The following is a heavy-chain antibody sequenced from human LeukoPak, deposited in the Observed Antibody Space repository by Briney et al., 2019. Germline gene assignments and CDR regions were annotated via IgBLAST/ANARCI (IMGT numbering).Heavy chain of an antibody. CDR1: GFTFSSHA. CDR3: ANEIRPNDY. V-gene: IGHV3-23*01. CDR2: ISISGDTT. J-gene: IGHJ4*02. D-gene: IGHD4-17*01. Sequence: QPGGSLRLSRGASGFTFSSHAMTWVRQAPGKGLEWVSAISISGDTTYYADAVKGRFTISRDNSKNTVYLQMNSLRAEDTAVYYCANEIRPNDYWGQGTLVTVSS.